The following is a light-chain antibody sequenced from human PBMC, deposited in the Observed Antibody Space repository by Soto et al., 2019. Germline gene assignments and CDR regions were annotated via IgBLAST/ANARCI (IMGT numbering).Light chain of an antibody. Sequence: QSVLTQPPSASGTAGQVVTISCSGGDSNIGSNSVYWYQHLPRMAPKLLIYCNNQRPSGVPDRFSGSRSGTSASLAIVGLRSEDEAVYYCAAWDASLSACVFGNGTKATVL. V-gene: IGLV1-47*02. J-gene: IGLJ1*01. CDR3: AAWDASLSACV. CDR1: DSNIGSNS. CDR2: CNN.